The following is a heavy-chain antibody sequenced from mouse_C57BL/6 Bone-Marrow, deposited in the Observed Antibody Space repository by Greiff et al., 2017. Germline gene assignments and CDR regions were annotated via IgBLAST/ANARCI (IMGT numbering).Heavy chain of an antibody. V-gene: IGHV1-64*01. CDR1: GYTFTSYW. J-gene: IGHJ2*01. Sequence: QVQLQQPGAELVKPGASVKLSCKASGYTFTSYWMHWVKQRPGQGLEWIGMIHPNSGSTNYNEKFKSKATLTVDNSSSTAYMQLSSLTSEDSAVYYCARYPPDYFDYWGQGTTLTGSS. CDR3: ARYPPDYFDY. CDR2: IHPNSGST.